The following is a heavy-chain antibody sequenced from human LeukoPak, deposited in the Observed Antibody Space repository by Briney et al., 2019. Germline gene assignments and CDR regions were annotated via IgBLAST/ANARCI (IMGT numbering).Heavy chain of an antibody. Sequence: AGGSLRLSCAASGFVFSGYSINCVRQAPGKGLEWGSYISESSSHTYYVDSVKGRFTISRDNAKNSLYLQMSSLRAEDTGIYYCARDRAVKARIGGMDVWGQGTTVIVSS. CDR3: ARDRAVKARIGGMDV. J-gene: IGHJ6*02. V-gene: IGHV3-21*05. CDR2: ISESSSHT. CDR1: GFVFSGYS. D-gene: IGHD5-24*01.